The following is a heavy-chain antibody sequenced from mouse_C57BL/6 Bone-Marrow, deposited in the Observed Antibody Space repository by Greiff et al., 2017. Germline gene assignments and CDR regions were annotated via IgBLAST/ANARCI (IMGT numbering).Heavy chain of an antibody. CDR3: TGGVFAY. CDR2: IRLKSDNYAT. Sequence: EVQVVESGGGLVQPGGSMKLSCVASGFTFSNYWMNWVRQSPEKGLEWVAQIRLKSDNYATNYAESVKGRFTISRDDSKSSVYLQMNNLRAEDTGIYYCTGGVFAYWGQGTLVTVSA. J-gene: IGHJ3*01. V-gene: IGHV6-3*01. CDR1: GFTFSNYW.